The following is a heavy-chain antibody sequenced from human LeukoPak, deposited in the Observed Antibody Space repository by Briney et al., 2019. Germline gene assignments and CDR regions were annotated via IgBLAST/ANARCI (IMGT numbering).Heavy chain of an antibody. V-gene: IGHV3-21*01. Sequence: GGSLRLSCAASGFTFSSYSMNWVRQAPGKGLEWVSSISSSSSYIYYADSVKGRFTISRDKAKNSLYLQMNSLRAEDTAIYYCAKDGGGTDFDYWGQGTLVTVSS. J-gene: IGHJ4*02. CDR2: ISSSSSYI. CDR3: AKDGGGTDFDY. D-gene: IGHD1-26*01. CDR1: GFTFSSYS.